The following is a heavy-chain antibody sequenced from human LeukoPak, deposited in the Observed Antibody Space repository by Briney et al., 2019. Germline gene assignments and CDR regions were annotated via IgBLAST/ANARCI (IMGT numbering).Heavy chain of an antibody. J-gene: IGHJ6*02. D-gene: IGHD3-22*01. CDR2: IYPGDSDT. V-gene: IGHV5-51*01. Sequence: GESLKISCKGSGYSFTSYWIGWVRQMPGKGLEWMGIIYPGDSDTRYSPSFQGQVTISADKSISTAYLQWSSLKASDTAMYYCASDGTRSNYDPLDVPLDVWGQGTTVTVSS. CDR1: GYSFTSYW. CDR3: ASDGTRSNYDPLDVPLDV.